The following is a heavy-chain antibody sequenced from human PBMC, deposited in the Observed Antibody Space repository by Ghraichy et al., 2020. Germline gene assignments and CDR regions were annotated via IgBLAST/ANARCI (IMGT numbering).Heavy chain of an antibody. CDR1: GYTFSGYY. V-gene: IGHV1-2*02. J-gene: IGHJ4*02. CDR3: ARDRVRPTYYFDSSASHS. Sequence: ASVKVSCKASGYTFSGYYMHWVRQAPGQGLEWMGWINPRSGGTNYAQKFQGRITMTRDTSISTAYMELRRLRSDDTAVYYCARDRVRPTYYFDSSASHSWGQGTLVTVS. CDR2: INPRSGGT. D-gene: IGHD3-22*01.